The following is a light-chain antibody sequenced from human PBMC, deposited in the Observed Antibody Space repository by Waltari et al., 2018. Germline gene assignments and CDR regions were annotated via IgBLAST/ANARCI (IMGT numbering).Light chain of an antibody. CDR3: MQSIHMPVM. CDR2: LGS. J-gene: IGKJ5*01. CDR1: HSLLYRNGNNY. V-gene: IGKV2-28*01. Sequence: DIVMTQSPLYLPVTPGEPASISCTSSHSLLYRNGNNYVAWYVQKPGHSPQLLIYLGSNRASGVPDRFSGSGSGTDFTLTISRVEAEDVGVYYCMQSIHMPVMFGQGTRLDIK.